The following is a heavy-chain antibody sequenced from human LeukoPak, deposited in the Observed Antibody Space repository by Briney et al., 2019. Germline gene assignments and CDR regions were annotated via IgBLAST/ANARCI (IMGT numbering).Heavy chain of an antibody. CDR1: GYTFTSYA. Sequence: ASVKVSCKASGYTFTSYAMNWVRQAPGQGLEWMGWISAYNGNTNYAQKLQGRVTMTTDTSTSTAYMELRSLRSDDTAVYYCARVPVVITPLYYFDYWGQGTLVTVSS. V-gene: IGHV1-18*01. CDR2: ISAYNGNT. D-gene: IGHD3-22*01. CDR3: ARVPVVITPLYYFDY. J-gene: IGHJ4*02.